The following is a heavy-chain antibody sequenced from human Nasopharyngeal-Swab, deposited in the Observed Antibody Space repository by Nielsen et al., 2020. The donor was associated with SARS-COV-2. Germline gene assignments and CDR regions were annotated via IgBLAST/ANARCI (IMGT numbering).Heavy chain of an antibody. D-gene: IGHD2-2*01. CDR2: IDYRGNT. CDR1: GGPISSYY. J-gene: IGHJ6*03. Sequence: SETLSLTCTVSGGPISSYYWRWVRQPQGKGREWIGYIDYRGNTNVSRSLKSGVTTSLDTSRNQFSLNLDSGTAADTAVYYCARLVSLSCSGTRCYPHYYYYYYMDVWGKGTTVTVSS. V-gene: IGHV4-59*08. CDR3: ARLVSLSCSGTRCYPHYYYYYYMDV.